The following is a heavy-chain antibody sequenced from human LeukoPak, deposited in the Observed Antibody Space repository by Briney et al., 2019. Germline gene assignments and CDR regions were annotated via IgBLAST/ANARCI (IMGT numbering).Heavy chain of an antibody. CDR3: ATVAATPYYYYGMDV. CDR1: GFKFSSYW. CDR2: INNDGSRT. D-gene: IGHD2-15*01. J-gene: IGHJ6*02. Sequence: PGGSLRLSCAASGFKFSSYWMHWVRQAPGKGLVWVSRINNDGSRTKYADSVTGRFTISRDNAKNTLYLQMNSLRAEDTAVYYCATVAATPYYYYGMDVWGQGTTVTVSS. V-gene: IGHV3-74*01.